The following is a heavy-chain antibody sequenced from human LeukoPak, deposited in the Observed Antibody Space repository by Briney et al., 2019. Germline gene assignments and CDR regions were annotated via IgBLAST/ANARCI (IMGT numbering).Heavy chain of an antibody. CDR2: ISPSGGST. V-gene: IGHV1-46*01. Sequence: ASVKVSCKAFGYTFTSNYMHWVRQAPGQGPEWMGVISPSGGSTTYAQKFQGRVTMTRDMSTSTVYMELSSLRSEDTAVYYCARVKAVAGLYYFDYWGQGTLVTVSS. D-gene: IGHD6-19*01. CDR3: ARVKAVAGLYYFDY. J-gene: IGHJ4*02. CDR1: GYTFTSNY.